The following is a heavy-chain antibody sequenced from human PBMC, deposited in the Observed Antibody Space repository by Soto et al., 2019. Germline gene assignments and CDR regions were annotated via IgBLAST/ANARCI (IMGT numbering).Heavy chain of an antibody. CDR3: ARDWTGDTCPCLDV. CDR1: GFTFSNYA. Sequence: EVQLLESGGGLVQPGGSLRLSCAAAGFTFSNYALTWVRQSPGKGLEWVSTFSGSGGSTYYADSVRGRFTISRDNSKNTRFLQMNSLRVEDTAIYYCARDWTGDTCPCLDVWGQGTTVSVPS. D-gene: IGHD3-3*01. V-gene: IGHV3-23*01. CDR2: FSGSGGST. J-gene: IGHJ6*02.